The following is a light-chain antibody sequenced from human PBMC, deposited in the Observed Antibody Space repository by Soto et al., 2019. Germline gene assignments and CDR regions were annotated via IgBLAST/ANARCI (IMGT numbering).Light chain of an antibody. V-gene: IGKV3-20*01. CDR2: GVS. CDR1: QTGSNSY. J-gene: IGKJ1*01. Sequence: EIVMTKSPGTLSLSPGERATLSCRASQTGSNSYLAWYQQKSGQAPRLLIYGVSTRATGIQDRFSGSGSGTEFALTIRRLEPEDCAVYICKHYGYPQWTVGPGTKVDIK. CDR3: KHYGYPQWT.